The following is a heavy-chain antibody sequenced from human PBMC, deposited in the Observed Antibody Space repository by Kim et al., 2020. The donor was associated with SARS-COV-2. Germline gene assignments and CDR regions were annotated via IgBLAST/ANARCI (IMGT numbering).Heavy chain of an antibody. Sequence: ASVKVSCKASGYTFTSYTIHWVRQAPGQGLEWMGWINPGNGNTKYSQKFQDRVTITRDTSASTAYMELSSLRSEDTAVYYCARVGTYSRNWYYLDYWGQGTLVTVSS. D-gene: IGHD6-13*01. J-gene: IGHJ4*02. CDR3: ARVGTYSRNWYYLDY. CDR2: INPGNGNT. V-gene: IGHV1-3*01. CDR1: GYTFTSYT.